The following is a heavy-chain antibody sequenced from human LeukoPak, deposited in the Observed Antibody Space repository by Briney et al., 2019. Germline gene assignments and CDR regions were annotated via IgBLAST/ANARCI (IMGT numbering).Heavy chain of an antibody. CDR3: AKAPPDSYYYYYGMDV. V-gene: IGHV3-23*01. CDR1: GSTFNNYA. CDR2: ISGSGGST. D-gene: IGHD5-18*01. J-gene: IGHJ6*02. Sequence: PGGSLRLSCAASGSTFNNYAMSWVRQAPGKGLEWVSAISGSGGSTYYADSVKGRFTNSRDSSKNTLYLQMNSLRAEDTAVYYCAKAPPDSYYYYYGMDVWGQGTTVTVSS.